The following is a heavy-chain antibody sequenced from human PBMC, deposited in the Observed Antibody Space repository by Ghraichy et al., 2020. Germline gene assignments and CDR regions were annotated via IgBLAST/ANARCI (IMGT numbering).Heavy chain of an antibody. CDR2: IYYSAST. Sequence: SETLSLTCTVSGGSVSSGGYYWSWFRQHPGKGLEWIGYIYYSASTSYNPSLKSRVTISVDTSENHFSLKLSSVTAADTAVYYCSIRYYYDGPFDYWGQGTLVTVSS. CDR3: SIRYYYDGPFDY. J-gene: IGHJ4*02. D-gene: IGHD3-22*01. CDR1: GGSVSSGGYY. V-gene: IGHV4-31*03.